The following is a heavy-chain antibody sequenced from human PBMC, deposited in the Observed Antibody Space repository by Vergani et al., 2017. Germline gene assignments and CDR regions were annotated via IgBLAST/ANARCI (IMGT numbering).Heavy chain of an antibody. CDR3: AARNDLLRFSSPGMDV. D-gene: IGHD3-3*01. V-gene: IGHV1-58*02. CDR2: IVVGSGNT. Sequence: QMQLVQSGPEVKKPGTSVKVSCKASGFTFTSSAMQWVRQARGQRLEWIGWIVVGSGNTNYAQKFQERVTITRDMSTSTAYMELSSMRSEDTAVYYGAARNDLLRFSSPGMDVWGQGTTVTVSS. J-gene: IGHJ6*02. CDR1: GFTFTSSA.